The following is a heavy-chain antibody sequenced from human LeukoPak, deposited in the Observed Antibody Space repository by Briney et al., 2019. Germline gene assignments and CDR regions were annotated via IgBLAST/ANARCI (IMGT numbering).Heavy chain of an antibody. Sequence: GGSLRLSCAASGFTFSNYNMNWVRQAPGKGLEWVSSISCSGSYIYYADSVKGRFTISRDNAKNSLFLEMNSLRAEDTAVYYCARDEVATISDYWGQGALVTVSS. CDR3: ARDEVATISDY. J-gene: IGHJ4*02. CDR1: GFTFSNYN. CDR2: ISCSGSYI. D-gene: IGHD5-12*01. V-gene: IGHV3-21*01.